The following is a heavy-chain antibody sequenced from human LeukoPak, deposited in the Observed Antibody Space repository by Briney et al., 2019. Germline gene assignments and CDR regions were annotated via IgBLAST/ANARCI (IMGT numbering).Heavy chain of an antibody. CDR2: IGKDGSDR. Sequence: GGSLRLSCAASYFTFINYYMSWVRPTPGKGLELVAYIGKDGSDRNYVDSVKGRFTISRDNAKNLVYLQMNSLRVEDTAVYYCARTARHADYWGQGTLVTVSS. CDR1: YFTFINYY. J-gene: IGHJ4*02. CDR3: ARTARHADY. V-gene: IGHV3-7*03.